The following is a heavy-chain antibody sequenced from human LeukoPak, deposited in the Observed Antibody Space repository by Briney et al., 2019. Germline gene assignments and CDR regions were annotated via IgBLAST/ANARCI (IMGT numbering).Heavy chain of an antibody. J-gene: IGHJ3*02. CDR3: AREVRLEWELSNGAFVI. D-gene: IGHD1-26*01. CDR1: GDSVSSNSAA. CDR2: TYYRSKWYN. Sequence: SQTLSLTCAISGDSVSSNSAAWNWIRQSPSRGLEWLGRTYYRSKWYNDYAVSVKSRITINPYTSKNQFSLQLNSVTPEHTAVYYYAREVRLEWELSNGAFVIWGQGTMVTVSS. V-gene: IGHV6-1*01.